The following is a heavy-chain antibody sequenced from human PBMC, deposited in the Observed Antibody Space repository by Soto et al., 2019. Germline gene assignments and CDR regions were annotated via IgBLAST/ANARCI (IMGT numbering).Heavy chain of an antibody. V-gene: IGHV5-51*01. CDR3: VRRAEGRPGDGYYYVALDV. J-gene: IGHJ6*02. CDR2: INPADSET. Sequence: LGESLKISCKGSGYSYTSYWIGWVRQRPGRGLEWMGNINPADSETNYSPSFQGQVTISADRSTSTAFLQWSSLKASDTAMYYCVRRAEGRPGDGYYYVALDVWGQGTTVTVSS. CDR1: GYSYTSYW. D-gene: IGHD6-6*01.